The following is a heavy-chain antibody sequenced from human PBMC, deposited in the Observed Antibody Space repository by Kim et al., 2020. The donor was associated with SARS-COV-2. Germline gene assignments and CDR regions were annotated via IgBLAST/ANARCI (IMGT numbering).Heavy chain of an antibody. CDR1: GYTLTELS. J-gene: IGHJ5*02. V-gene: IGHV1-24*01. Sequence: ASVKVSCKVSGYTLTELSMHWVRQAPGKGLEWMGGFDPEDGETIYAQKFQGRVTMTEDTSTDTAYMELSSLRSEDTAVYYCATGPGVVVAGCFDPWGQGTLVTVSS. CDR2: FDPEDGET. D-gene: IGHD2-15*01. CDR3: ATGPGVVVAGCFDP.